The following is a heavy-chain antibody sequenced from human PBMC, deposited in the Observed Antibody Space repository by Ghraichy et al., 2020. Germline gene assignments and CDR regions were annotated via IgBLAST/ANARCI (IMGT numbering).Heavy chain of an antibody. CDR3: ARAPSSSWYRDSWFDP. Sequence: SETLSLTCAVSGYSISSGYYWGWIRQPPGKGLEWIGSIYHSGSTYYNPSLKSRVTISVDTSKNQFSLKLSSVTAADTAVYYCARAPSSSWYRDSWFDPWGQGTLVTVSS. J-gene: IGHJ5*02. CDR2: IYHSGST. V-gene: IGHV4-38-2*01. CDR1: GYSISSGYY. D-gene: IGHD6-13*01.